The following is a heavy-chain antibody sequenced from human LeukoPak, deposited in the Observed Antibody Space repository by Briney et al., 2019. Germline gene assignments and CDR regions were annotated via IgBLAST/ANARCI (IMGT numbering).Heavy chain of an antibody. D-gene: IGHD3-3*01. Sequence: ASVKVSCMASGYTFTSYGIVWVRQAPGQELEWMGWISPYNGNTKYPQKFQGRVIMTTDTATTTVYMELRSLTSDDTAMYYCAGQGGYAWSWFDPWGQVTLVTVSS. CDR3: AGQGGYAWSWFDP. V-gene: IGHV1-18*01. CDR1: GYTFTSYG. J-gene: IGHJ5*02. CDR2: ISPYNGNT.